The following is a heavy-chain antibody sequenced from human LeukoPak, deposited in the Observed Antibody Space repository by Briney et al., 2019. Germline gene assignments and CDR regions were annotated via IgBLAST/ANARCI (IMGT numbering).Heavy chain of an antibody. Sequence: SETLSLTCTVSGGSISSGGFYWSWIRRHPGKGLEWIGYISYSGTTYYNPSLKSRVAISVDTSKNLFSLKLSSVTAADTAVYYCANYGSGSYRFDPWGQGTLVTVSS. CDR1: GGSISSGGFY. CDR3: ANYGSGSYRFDP. J-gene: IGHJ5*02. V-gene: IGHV4-31*03. D-gene: IGHD3-10*01. CDR2: ISYSGTT.